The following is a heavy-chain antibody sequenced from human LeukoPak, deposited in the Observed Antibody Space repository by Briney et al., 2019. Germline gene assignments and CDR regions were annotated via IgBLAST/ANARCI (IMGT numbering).Heavy chain of an antibody. CDR3: ATGGVSYTTLVTWFDP. D-gene: IGHD5-18*01. J-gene: IGHJ5*02. Sequence: SVKVSCKPYGGTFSGYAISWVRQAPGQGVEWMGGIIPIAATATYAHQFQGRVTITSADFTTRAYMELSSLRSEDTAVFYCATGGVSYTTLVTWFDPWGQGTLVTVSS. CDR1: GGTFSGYA. CDR2: IIPIAATA. V-gene: IGHV1-69*13.